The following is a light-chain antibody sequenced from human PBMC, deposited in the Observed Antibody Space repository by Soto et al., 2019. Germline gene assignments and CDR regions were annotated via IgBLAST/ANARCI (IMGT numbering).Light chain of an antibody. CDR1: QSVSNNY. CDR2: GAS. V-gene: IGKV3-20*01. Sequence: EVALTQSPGTLSLSPGERATLSCRASQSVSNNYLAWYQRQPGQAPRLLIYGASNRATGIPDRFSGSGSGTDFTLTIRRLEPEDFAVYYCQHYGSSGTFGQGTKVDIK. CDR3: QHYGSSGT. J-gene: IGKJ1*01.